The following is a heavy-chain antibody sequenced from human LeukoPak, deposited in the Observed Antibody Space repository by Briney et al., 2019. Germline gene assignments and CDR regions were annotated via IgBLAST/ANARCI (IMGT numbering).Heavy chain of an antibody. CDR1: GFTFSSYS. J-gene: IGHJ4*02. V-gene: IGHV3-21*01. CDR3: ARDRKIAAAGTPY. CDR2: ISSSSSYI. D-gene: IGHD6-13*01. Sequence: GGSLGLSCAASGFTFSSYSMNWVRQAPGKGLEWVSSISSSSSYIYYADSVKGRFTISRDNAKNSLYLQMNSLRAEDTAVYYCARDRKIAAAGTPYWGQGTLVTVSS.